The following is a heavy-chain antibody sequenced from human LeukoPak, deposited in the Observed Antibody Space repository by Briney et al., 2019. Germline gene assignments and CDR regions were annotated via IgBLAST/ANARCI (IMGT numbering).Heavy chain of an antibody. V-gene: IGHV4-59*01. J-gene: IGHJ6*03. CDR1: GGSISSYY. CDR3: ARDLGLRFFEWFPPMDV. Sequence: SETLSLTCTVSGGSISSYYWSWTRQPPGKGLEWIGYIYYSGSTNYNPSLKSRVTISVDTSKNQFSLKLSSVTAADTAVYYCARDLGLRFFEWFPPMDVWGKGTTVTVSS. CDR2: IYYSGST. D-gene: IGHD3-3*01.